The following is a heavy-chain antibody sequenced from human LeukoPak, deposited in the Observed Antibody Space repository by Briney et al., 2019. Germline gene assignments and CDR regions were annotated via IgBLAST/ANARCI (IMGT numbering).Heavy chain of an antibody. Sequence: SETLPVTCTVSGGSISSYYWSWIRQPPGKGLGWIGYIYTSGSTNYNPSLQSRVTISVDTSKNQFSLKLTSVTAADTAVYYCARLSIAARLFYYYYMDVWGKGTTVTVSS. CDR2: IYTSGST. CDR3: ARLSIAARLFYYYYMDV. CDR1: GGSISSYY. D-gene: IGHD6-6*01. J-gene: IGHJ6*03. V-gene: IGHV4-4*09.